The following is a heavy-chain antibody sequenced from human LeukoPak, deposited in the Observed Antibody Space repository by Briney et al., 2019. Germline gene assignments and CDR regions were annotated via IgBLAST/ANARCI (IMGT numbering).Heavy chain of an antibody. D-gene: IGHD3-3*01. CDR3: ARHRDFWSGYYHLYWYFDL. CDR1: GGSISSSSYY. Sequence: SETLSLTCTVSGGSISSSSYYWGWIRQPPGKGLEWIGSIYYSGSTYYNPSLKSRVTISVDTSKNQFSLKLSSVTAADTAVYYCARHRDFWSGYYHLYWYFDLWGRGTMVTVSS. CDR2: IYYSGST. J-gene: IGHJ2*01. V-gene: IGHV4-39*01.